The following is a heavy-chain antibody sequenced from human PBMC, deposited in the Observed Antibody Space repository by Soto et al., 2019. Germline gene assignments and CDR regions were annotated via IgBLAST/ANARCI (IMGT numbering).Heavy chain of an antibody. CDR2: MYFNGSP. J-gene: IGHJ3*01. Sequence: QVQLRESGPGLVKPSETLSLTCSVSGDSINAFFWGWVRQPPGKGLEWIANMYFNGSPTYNPSLKGRITISLDTSKNEFYLTLTSVTAADTATYFCARARKGYCTGDGCYSNAFDLWGQGTVVSVSP. CDR3: ARARKGYCTGDGCYSNAFDL. D-gene: IGHD2-8*02. CDR1: GDSINAFF. V-gene: IGHV4-59*01.